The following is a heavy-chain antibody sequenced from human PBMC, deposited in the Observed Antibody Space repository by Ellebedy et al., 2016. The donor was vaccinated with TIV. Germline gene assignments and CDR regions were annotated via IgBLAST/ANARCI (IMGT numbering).Heavy chain of an antibody. D-gene: IGHD2-2*02. CDR1: GYSFTSYW. CDR3: ARQEPLRYCSSTSCYTADY. Sequence: GGSLRLXCKGSGYSFTSYWISWVRQLPGKGLEWMGRIDPSDSYTNYSPSFQGHVTISADKSISTAYLQWSSLKASDTAMYYCARQEPLRYCSSTSCYTADYWGQGTLVTVSS. J-gene: IGHJ4*02. V-gene: IGHV5-10-1*01. CDR2: IDPSDSYT.